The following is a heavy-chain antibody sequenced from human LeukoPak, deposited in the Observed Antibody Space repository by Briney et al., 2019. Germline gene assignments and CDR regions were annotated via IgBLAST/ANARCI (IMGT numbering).Heavy chain of an antibody. CDR1: GYTFTSYD. V-gene: IGHV1-8*01. CDR2: MNPNSGNT. J-gene: IGHJ4*02. Sequence: ASVKVSCKASGYTFTSYDTNWVRQATGQGLEWMGWMNPNSGNTGYAQKFQGRVTMTRNTSISTAYMELSSLRSEDTAVYYCARGFPRAYSSSWYYFDYWGQGTLVTVSS. D-gene: IGHD6-13*01. CDR3: ARGFPRAYSSSWYYFDY.